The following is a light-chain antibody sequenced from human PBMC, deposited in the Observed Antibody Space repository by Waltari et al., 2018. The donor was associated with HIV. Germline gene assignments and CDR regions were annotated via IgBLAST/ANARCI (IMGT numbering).Light chain of an antibody. J-gene: IGLJ3*02. Sequence: QSVVTQPPSASGTAGQRVTQSCSGCASTLGWNTVNGYQHLPQTAPKLLIYNNDARPSGVPDRFSASKTGTSASLDISGLQSEDEADYYCATWDDGLSGWVFGGGTKLTVL. V-gene: IGLV1-44*01. CDR1: ASTLGWNT. CDR2: NND. CDR3: ATWDDGLSGWV.